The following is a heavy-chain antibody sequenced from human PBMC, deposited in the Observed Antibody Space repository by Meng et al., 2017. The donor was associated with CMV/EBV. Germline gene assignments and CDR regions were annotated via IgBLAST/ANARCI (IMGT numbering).Heavy chain of an antibody. J-gene: IGHJ5*02. Sequence: RRSCAASGFTLSSLCVPWVRQAPGKGLGWLAFIWYDGSNKYYADSVKGRFTISRDNSKNTLYLQMNSLRAEDTAVYYCAGGEWFDPWGQGTLVTVSS. CDR3: AGGEWFDP. CDR1: GFTLSSLC. CDR2: IWYDGSNK. V-gene: IGHV3-33*01.